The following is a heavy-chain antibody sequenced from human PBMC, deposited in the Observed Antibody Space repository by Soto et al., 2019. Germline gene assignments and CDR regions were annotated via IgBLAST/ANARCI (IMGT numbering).Heavy chain of an antibody. J-gene: IGHJ6*02. V-gene: IGHV3-30*18. Sequence: GGSLRLSCAASGFTFSSYGMHWVRQAPGKGLEWVAVISYDGSNKYYADSVKGRFTISRDNSKNTLYLQMNSLRAEDTAVYYCAKDRGNGSGSYYPPAYYYYYYGMDVWGQGTTVTVSS. CDR1: GFTFSSYG. D-gene: IGHD3-10*01. CDR3: AKDRGNGSGSYYPPAYYYYYYGMDV. CDR2: ISYDGSNK.